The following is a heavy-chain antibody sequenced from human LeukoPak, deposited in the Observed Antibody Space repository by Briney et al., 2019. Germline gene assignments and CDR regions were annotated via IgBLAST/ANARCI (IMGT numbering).Heavy chain of an antibody. V-gene: IGHV4-34*01. D-gene: IGHD3-3*01. CDR3: ARGGRDFWSGYYYYYYMDV. CDR1: GGSFSGYY. Sequence: PSETLSLTCAVYGGSFSGYYWSWIRQPPGKGLEWIGEINHSGSTNYNPSLKSRVTISVDTSKNQFSLKLSSVTAADTAVYYCARGGRDFWSGYYYYYYMDVWGKGTTVTVSS. J-gene: IGHJ6*03. CDR2: INHSGST.